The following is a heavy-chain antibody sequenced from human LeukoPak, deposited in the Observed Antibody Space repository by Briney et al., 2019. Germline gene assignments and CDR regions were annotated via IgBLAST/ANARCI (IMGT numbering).Heavy chain of an antibody. CDR1: GFTFSNAW. V-gene: IGHV3-69-1*01. D-gene: IGHD5-18*01. Sequence: PGGSLRLSCAASGFTFSNAWMNWVRQAPGKGLEWVSSISSSSYIYYADSVKGRFTISRDNAKNSLYLQMNSLRAEDTAVYYCARDHGYSYGLRNWFDPWGQGTLVTVSS. J-gene: IGHJ5*02. CDR2: ISSSSYI. CDR3: ARDHGYSYGLRNWFDP.